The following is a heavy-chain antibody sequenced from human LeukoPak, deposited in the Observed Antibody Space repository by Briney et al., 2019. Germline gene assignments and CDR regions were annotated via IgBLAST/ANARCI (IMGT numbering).Heavy chain of an antibody. D-gene: IGHD4-11*01. CDR1: GGSIRNYY. CDR2: IHDSGST. J-gene: IGHJ4*02. V-gene: IGHV4-59*08. Sequence: SETLSLTCTVSGGSIRNYYWTWIRQPPGKGLEWIGYIHDSGSTHFNPSLRSRVTMSIDTSKNQFTLNLSSVTAADTAVYYCARHRWERVTTALDYWGQGTLVTVSS. CDR3: ARHRWERVTTALDY.